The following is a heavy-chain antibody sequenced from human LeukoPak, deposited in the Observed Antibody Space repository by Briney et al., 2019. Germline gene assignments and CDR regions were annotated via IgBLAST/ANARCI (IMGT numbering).Heavy chain of an antibody. CDR1: GYTFTNYT. J-gene: IGHJ5*02. CDR2: INTNTGNP. V-gene: IGHV7-4-1*02. Sequence: ASVKVSCKASGYTFTNYTLNWVRQAPGQGLEWMGWINTNTGNPTYAQGFTGRFVFSLDTSVSTAYLQISSLKAEDTAVYYCARDFRRSIVGATYFRGEPLGFDPWGQGTLVTVSS. CDR3: ARDFRRSIVGATYFRGEPLGFDP. D-gene: IGHD1-26*01.